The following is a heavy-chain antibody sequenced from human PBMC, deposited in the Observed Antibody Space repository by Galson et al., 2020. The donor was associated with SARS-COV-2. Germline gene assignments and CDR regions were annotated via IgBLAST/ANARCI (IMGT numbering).Heavy chain of an antibody. CDR2: IYYAGST. V-gene: IGHV4-39*01. J-gene: IGHJ3*02. CDR1: GGSISTSGYY. D-gene: IGHD3-16*01. Sequence: ASETLSLTCTVSGGSISTSGYYWGWIRQPPGKGLEWIASIYYAGSTYYKPSLKSRVTISVDTSKNQFSLKLSSVTAADTAVFYCARHEARFTGGNDAFDIWGQGTRVTVSS. CDR3: ARHEARFTGGNDAFDI.